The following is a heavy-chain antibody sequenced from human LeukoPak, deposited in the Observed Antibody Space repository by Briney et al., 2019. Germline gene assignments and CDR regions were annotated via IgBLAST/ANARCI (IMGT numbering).Heavy chain of an antibody. CDR3: ARERWVLLGSWFDP. CDR1: GGSISSYY. J-gene: IGHJ5*02. V-gene: IGHV4-59*01. D-gene: IGHD4-23*01. CDR2: IYYSGST. Sequence: SETLSLTCTVSGGSISSYYWSWIRQPPGKGLEWIGYIYYSGSTNYNPSLKSRVTISVDTSKNQFSLKLSSVTAADTAVYYCARERWVLLGSWFDPWGQGTLVTVSS.